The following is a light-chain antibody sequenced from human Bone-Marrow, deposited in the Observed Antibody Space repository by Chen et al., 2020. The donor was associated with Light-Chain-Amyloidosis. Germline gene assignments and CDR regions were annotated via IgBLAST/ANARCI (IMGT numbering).Light chain of an antibody. Sequence: VLTQSPDTLSLSPGQRATLSCRASQSVSSNSLARYQQRAGQAPRLLIYGALMRAAGIPDRFSGSGSGTDFTLTVGRLEPEDFAVYYCQQYGTSPYTFGQGTRLEIK. CDR1: QSVSSNS. J-gene: IGKJ2*01. CDR2: GAL. CDR3: QQYGTSPYT. V-gene: IGKV3-20*01.